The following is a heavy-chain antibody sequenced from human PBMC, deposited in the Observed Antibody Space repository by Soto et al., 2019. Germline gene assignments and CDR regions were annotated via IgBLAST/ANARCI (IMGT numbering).Heavy chain of an antibody. CDR2: IIPILGKP. V-gene: IGHV1-69*02. D-gene: IGHD3-16*01. Sequence: QVQLVQSGAEVKKPGSSVKVSCKTSGGTFSSYTVNWVRQAPGQGPEWMGRIIPILGKPNYAQKFQGRVTITADTSTNTAYMEVTSLRPEDTAVYYCATDVDLPYEFWGQGTLVTVS. J-gene: IGHJ4*02. CDR3: ATDVDLPYEF. CDR1: GGTFSSYT.